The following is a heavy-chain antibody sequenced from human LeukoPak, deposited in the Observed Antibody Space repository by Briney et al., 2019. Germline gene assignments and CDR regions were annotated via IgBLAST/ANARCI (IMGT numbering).Heavy chain of an antibody. V-gene: IGHV1-24*01. CDR3: AAGGIYSLLDY. CDR2: FDPGAGEI. CDR1: GDTLSELT. D-gene: IGHD3-10*01. J-gene: IGHJ4*02. Sequence: ASVKVSCKVSGDTLSELTMHWVRQAPGKGPEWMGGFDPGAGEILYAQQFQGRVTMTEDTSTDTAYMELTSLRSEDSGVYFCAAGGIYSLLDYWGQGTLVTV.